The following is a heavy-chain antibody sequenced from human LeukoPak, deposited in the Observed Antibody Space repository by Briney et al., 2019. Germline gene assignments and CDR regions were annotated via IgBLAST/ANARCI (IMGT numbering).Heavy chain of an antibody. CDR1: GFTFSSYA. D-gene: IGHD5-18*01. J-gene: IGHJ4*02. CDR2: ISGSGGST. Sequence: GGSLRLSCAASGFTFSSYAMSWVRQAPGKGLEWVSAISGSGGSTYYADSVKGRYTISRDNSKNTLYLQMNSLRAEDTAVYYCAKVSPVDVDTAMGTEDYWGQGTLVTVSS. CDR3: AKVSPVDVDTAMGTEDY. V-gene: IGHV3-23*01.